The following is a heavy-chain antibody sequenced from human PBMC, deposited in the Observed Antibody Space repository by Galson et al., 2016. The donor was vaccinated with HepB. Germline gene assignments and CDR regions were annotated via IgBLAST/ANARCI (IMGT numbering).Heavy chain of an antibody. D-gene: IGHD5-24*01. CDR2: INSDGSST. CDR3: ARRMATITSFDY. V-gene: IGHV3-74*01. Sequence: CLRLSCAASGFTFSNYWMHWVRQAPGKGLVWVSRINSDGSSTSYADSVKGRFTISRDNAKNTLYLQMNSLRAEDTAVYYCARRMATITSFDYWGQGTLVTVSS. J-gene: IGHJ4*02. CDR1: GFTFSNYW.